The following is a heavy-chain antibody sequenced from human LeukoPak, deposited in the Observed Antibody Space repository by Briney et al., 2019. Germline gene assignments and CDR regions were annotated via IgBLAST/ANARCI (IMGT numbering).Heavy chain of an antibody. Sequence: GGSLRLSCAASGFTFSHYSMDWVRQAPGKGLEWVSAISGSGGSTYYADSVKGRFTISRDNSKNTLYLQMNSLRAEDTAVYYCAKEGYSSSWFNNDAFDIWGQGRMVTVSS. CDR3: AKEGYSSSWFNNDAFDI. CDR2: ISGSGGST. D-gene: IGHD6-13*01. J-gene: IGHJ3*02. V-gene: IGHV3-23*01. CDR1: GFTFSHYS.